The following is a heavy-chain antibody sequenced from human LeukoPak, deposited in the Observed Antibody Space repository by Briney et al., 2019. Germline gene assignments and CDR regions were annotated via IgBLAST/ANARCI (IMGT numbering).Heavy chain of an antibody. CDR1: GFPLSSYA. CDR3: ARRAGAYSHPYDY. CDR2: TSSSDAGT. V-gene: IGHV3-23*01. D-gene: IGHD4/OR15-4a*01. J-gene: IGHJ4*02. Sequence: GGSLRLSCAASGFPLSSYAMSWVRQAPGKGLEWVSATSSSDAGTYYADSVKGRFTISRDNSKNTPYLQMNSLRADDTAVYYCARRAGAYSHPYDYWGQGTLVTVSS.